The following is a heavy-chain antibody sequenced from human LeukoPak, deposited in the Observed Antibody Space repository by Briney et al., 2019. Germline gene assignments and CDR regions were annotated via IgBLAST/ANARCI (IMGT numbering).Heavy chain of an antibody. J-gene: IGHJ4*02. D-gene: IGHD1-1*01. V-gene: IGHV4-59*01. CDR1: GGSISSYY. CDR3: ARDRGRAPDY. Sequence: PLETLSLTCTVSGGSISSYYWSWIRQLPGKGLEWIGYIYYSGSTNYNPSLKSRVTISVDTSKNQFSLKLSSVTAADTAVYYCARDRGRAPDYWGQGTLVTVSS. CDR2: IYYSGST.